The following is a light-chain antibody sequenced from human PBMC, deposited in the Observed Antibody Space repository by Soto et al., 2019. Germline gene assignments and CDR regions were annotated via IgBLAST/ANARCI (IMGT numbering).Light chain of an antibody. CDR2: AAS. Sequence: IHMTQSPSSLSASVGDRVTISCRASQSISSYLNWYQQKPGKAPKLLIYAASSLQSGVPSRFSGSGSGTDFTLTISSLQPEDFATYYCQQSYSTPWTFGQGTKVDIK. J-gene: IGKJ1*01. CDR3: QQSYSTPWT. CDR1: QSISSY. V-gene: IGKV1-39*01.